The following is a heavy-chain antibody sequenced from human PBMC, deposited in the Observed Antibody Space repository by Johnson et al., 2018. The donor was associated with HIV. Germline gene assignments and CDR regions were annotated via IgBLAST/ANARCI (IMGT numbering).Heavy chain of an antibody. V-gene: IGHV3-66*01. Sequence: MLLVESGGGLAQPGGSLRLSCAASGITVSSNYMSWVRQAPGKGLEWVSVIFTVGDVYYADSVKGRFTISRDNAKNSLYLQMNSLRAEDTAVYYCASTCGGDCSRGDAFDIWGQGTMVTVSS. CDR3: ASTCGGDCSRGDAFDI. CDR2: IFTVGDV. J-gene: IGHJ3*02. D-gene: IGHD2-21*02. CDR1: GITVSSNY.